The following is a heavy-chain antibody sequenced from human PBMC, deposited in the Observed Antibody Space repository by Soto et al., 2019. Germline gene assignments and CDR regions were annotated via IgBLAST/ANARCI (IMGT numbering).Heavy chain of an antibody. CDR2: IRSKANNYAT. J-gene: IGHJ4*02. CDR3: TRGYGDYVRDY. CDR1: GFTFSGSA. Sequence: EVQLVESGGGLVQPGESLKLSCAVSGFTFSGSAMHWVRQASGKGLEWVGRIRSKANNYATAYAASVKGRFTIAKDDSRNTAYLQMSSLKGEDTAVYYRTRGYGDYVRDYWGQGTLVTVSS. V-gene: IGHV3-73*01. D-gene: IGHD4-17*01.